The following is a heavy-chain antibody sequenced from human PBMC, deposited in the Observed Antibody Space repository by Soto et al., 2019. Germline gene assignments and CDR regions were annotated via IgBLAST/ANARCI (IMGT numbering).Heavy chain of an antibody. V-gene: IGHV3-23*01. CDR3: AKGAHIVFDSRGHSDY. J-gene: IGHJ4*02. CDR2: ISGSGGST. Sequence: GGSLRLSCAASGFTFSSYAMSWVRQAPGKGLESVSAISGSGGSTYYADSVKGRFTISRDNSKNTLYLQMNSLRAEDTAVYYCAKGAHIVFDSRGHSDYWGQGALVTVSS. CDR1: GFTFSSYA. D-gene: IGHD3-22*01.